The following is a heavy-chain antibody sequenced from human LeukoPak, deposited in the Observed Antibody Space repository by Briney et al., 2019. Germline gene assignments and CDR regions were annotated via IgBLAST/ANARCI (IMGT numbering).Heavy chain of an antibody. CDR3: ARDRGYHHDY. CDR1: EFTFSSYA. Sequence: GGSLRLSCAAAEFTFSSYAMAWVRQAPGKGLEWVSAISGSGGSTYYADSVKGRFTISRDNSKNTLYLQMNSLRAEDTAVYYCARDRGYHHDYWGQGTLVTVSS. V-gene: IGHV3-23*01. D-gene: IGHD3-22*01. J-gene: IGHJ4*02. CDR2: ISGSGGST.